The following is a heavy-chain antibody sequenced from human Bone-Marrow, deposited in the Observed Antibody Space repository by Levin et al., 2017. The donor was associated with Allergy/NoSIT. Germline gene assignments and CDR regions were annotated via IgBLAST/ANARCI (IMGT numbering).Heavy chain of an antibody. CDR2: MNPNSGNT. D-gene: IGHD2-2*02. Sequence: GESLKISCKASGYTFTSYDINCVRQATGQGLEWMGWMNPNSGNTGYAQKFQGRVTMTRNTSISTAYMELSSLRSEDTAVYYCARPKIVVVPAAIHTPHYYYYYGMDVWGQGTTVTVSS. CDR1: GYTFTSYD. V-gene: IGHV1-8*01. J-gene: IGHJ6*02. CDR3: ARPKIVVVPAAIHTPHYYYYYGMDV.